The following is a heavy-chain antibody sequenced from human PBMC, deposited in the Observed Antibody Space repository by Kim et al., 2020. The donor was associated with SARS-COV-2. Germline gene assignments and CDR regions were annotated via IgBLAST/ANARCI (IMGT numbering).Heavy chain of an antibody. J-gene: IGHJ4*02. CDR3: ATGGAPLY. CDR1: GYTLAKLS. V-gene: IGHV1-24*01. Sequence: ASVKVSCKVSGYTLAKLSMHWVRQAPEKGLEWMGGFDADDGQRIYAQRFQGRITLTEDTSTDTAYMELSSLRSEDTALYYCATGGAPLYWGQGTLVTVSS. CDR2: FDADDGQR. D-gene: IGHD1-26*01.